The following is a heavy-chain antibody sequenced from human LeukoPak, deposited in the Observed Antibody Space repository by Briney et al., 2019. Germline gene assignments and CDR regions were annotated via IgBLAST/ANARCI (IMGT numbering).Heavy chain of an antibody. CDR2: IYADGYT. CDR3: ARDRRGEKDFDV. J-gene: IGHJ3*01. V-gene: IGHV3-53*04. Sequence: GGSLRLSCAASGFTFSSYAMHWVRQAPGKGLEWVSAIYADGYTRDAASVKGRFSISRHNSKNTVYLQMDNLRPEDTAVYYCARDRRGEKDFDVRGPGTMVTVSS. CDR1: GFTFSSYA.